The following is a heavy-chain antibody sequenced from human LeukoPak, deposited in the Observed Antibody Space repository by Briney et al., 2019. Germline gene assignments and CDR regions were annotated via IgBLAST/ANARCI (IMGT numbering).Heavy chain of an antibody. CDR2: IFPSGGEI. CDR1: GFIFSTFA. V-gene: IGHV3-23*01. Sequence: GGSLRLSCTASGFIFSTFAMIWVRQPPGKGLEWVSSIFPSGGEIHYADSVRGRFTISRDNSKSTLSLQMNSLRAEDTAIYYCATYRQVLLPFESWGQGTLVTVSS. J-gene: IGHJ4*02. D-gene: IGHD2-8*02. CDR3: ATYRQVLLPFES.